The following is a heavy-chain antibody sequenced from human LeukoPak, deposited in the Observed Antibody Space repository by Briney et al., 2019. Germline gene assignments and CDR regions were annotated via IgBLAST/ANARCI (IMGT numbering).Heavy chain of an antibody. CDR3: AKILARRFDY. CDR2: IRYDGSNK. J-gene: IGHJ4*02. Sequence: PGGSLRLSCAASGFTFSSYCMHWVRQAPGKGLEWVAFIRYDGSNKYYADSVKGRFTISRDNSKNTLYLQMNTVRAEDTAVYYCAKILARRFDYWGQGTLVTVSS. D-gene: IGHD3-3*02. V-gene: IGHV3-30*02. CDR1: GFTFSSYC.